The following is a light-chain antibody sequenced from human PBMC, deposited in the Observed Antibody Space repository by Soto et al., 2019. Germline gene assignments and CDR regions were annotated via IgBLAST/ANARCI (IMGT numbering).Light chain of an antibody. Sequence: QSVLTKPASVSGSPGQSIAISCTGASSDVGGYNYVSWYQQHPGKAPKLMVYDVSNRPSGVSNRFSGSKSGNTASLTISGLQAEDEADDYCSRYPRSSPSLFATGPNVTVL. V-gene: IGLV2-14*01. CDR3: SRYPRSSPSL. J-gene: IGLJ1*01. CDR2: DVS. CDR1: SSDVGGYNY.